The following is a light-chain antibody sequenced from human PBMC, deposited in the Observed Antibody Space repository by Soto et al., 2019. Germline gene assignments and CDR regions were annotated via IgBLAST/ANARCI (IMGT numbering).Light chain of an antibody. CDR3: SPYAGSNKLGV. Sequence: QSALTQPPSASGSPGQSVTISCTGTSSDVGGYNYVSWYQQHPGKVPKLMIYEVSKRPSGVPDRFSGSKSGNTASLTVSGLQAEDEADYYCSPYAGSNKLGVFGTGTKLTVL. CDR2: EVS. V-gene: IGLV2-8*01. CDR1: SSDVGGYNY. J-gene: IGLJ1*01.